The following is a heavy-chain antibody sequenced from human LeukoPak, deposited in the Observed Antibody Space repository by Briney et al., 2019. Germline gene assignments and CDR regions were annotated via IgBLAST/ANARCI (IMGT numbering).Heavy chain of an antibody. V-gene: IGHV1-46*01. CDR1: GDTFTSDY. CDR3: AGSSHQRNWFDP. Sequence: AAVKVSCKASGDTFTSDYMNWVRQAPEQGLEWMGIVHFSGGVIIYAQEFQDRVTMTRDTSTNTAYMELSSLRSEDTAVYYCAGSSHQRNWFDPWGQGTLVIVSS. CDR2: VHFSGGVI. D-gene: IGHD1-26*01. J-gene: IGHJ5*02.